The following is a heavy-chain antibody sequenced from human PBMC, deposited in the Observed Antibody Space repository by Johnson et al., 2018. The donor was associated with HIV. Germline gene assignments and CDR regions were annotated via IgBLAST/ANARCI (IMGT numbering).Heavy chain of an antibody. V-gene: IGHV3-13*01. CDR3: ARGDWNRDAFDI. Sequence: VQLVESGGGLVQPGGSLRLSCAASGFTFSSYDMHWVRQATGKGLECVSAIGTAGDTYYPGSVKGRFTISRENSKNTLYLQMNSLRAGDTAVYYCARGDWNRDAFDIWGQGTMVIVSS. J-gene: IGHJ3*02. CDR2: IGTAGDT. D-gene: IGHD1-1*01. CDR1: GFTFSSYD.